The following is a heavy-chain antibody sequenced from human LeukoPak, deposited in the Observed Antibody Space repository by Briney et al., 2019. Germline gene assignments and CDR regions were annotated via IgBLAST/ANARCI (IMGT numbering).Heavy chain of an antibody. D-gene: IGHD3-22*01. J-gene: IGHJ3*02. CDR3: AKRTDTSGNRGGALDI. CDR1: GFTFSSYA. CDR2: ISDSGSGT. V-gene: IGHV3-23*01. Sequence: GGSLGLSCPASGFTFSSYAMSWVRQAPGKGLEWVSSISDSGSGTYYADSVKGRFTISRDKSKNTLYLQMNSLRAEDTAVYYCAKRTDTSGNRGGALDIWGQGTMVAVSS.